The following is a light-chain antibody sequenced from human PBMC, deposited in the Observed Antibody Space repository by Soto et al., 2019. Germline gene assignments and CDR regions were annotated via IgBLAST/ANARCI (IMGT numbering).Light chain of an antibody. CDR3: IQTLQTPPWT. CDR1: HSLLHSDGNND. V-gene: IGKV2-28*01. CDR2: LGS. Sequence: EIVVTQSPLSLPVTPGEPASISCRSSHSLLHSDGNNDLDWYLQKPGQSPHLLIYLGSTRASGVPDRFSGSGSGTDFTLTISRVEAEDVGVYYCIQTLQTPPWTFGQGTKVEIK. J-gene: IGKJ1*01.